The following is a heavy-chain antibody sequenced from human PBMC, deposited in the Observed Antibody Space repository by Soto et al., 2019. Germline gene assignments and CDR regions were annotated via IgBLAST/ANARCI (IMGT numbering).Heavy chain of an antibody. D-gene: IGHD3-10*01. CDR1: GGSFSGYY. V-gene: IGHV4-34*01. Sequence: PSETLSLTCAVYGGSFSGYYWSWIRQPPGKGLEWIGEINHSGSTDYNPSLKSRVTISVDTSKNQFSLKLSSVTAADTAVYYCARGLKVMVRGPPGNMDVWGKGTTVTVSS. CDR3: ARGLKVMVRGPPGNMDV. CDR2: INHSGST. J-gene: IGHJ6*03.